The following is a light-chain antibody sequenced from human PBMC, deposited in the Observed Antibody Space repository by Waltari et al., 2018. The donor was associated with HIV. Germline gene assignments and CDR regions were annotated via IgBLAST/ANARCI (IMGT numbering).Light chain of an antibody. V-gene: IGKV1-33*01. Sequence: DIQMTQSPSSLSASIGDRVPITCQASHVISSYLHWYQQKPGTAPKLLIYDASDVETGVPSRFSGSGAGTDFTFTISSLQPVDIATYYCQQYDNVPVTFGPGTKVEIK. J-gene: IGKJ3*01. CDR2: DAS. CDR3: QQYDNVPVT. CDR1: HVISSY.